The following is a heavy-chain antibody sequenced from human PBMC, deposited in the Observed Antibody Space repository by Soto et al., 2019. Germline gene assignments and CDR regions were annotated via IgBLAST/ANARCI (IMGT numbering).Heavy chain of an antibody. CDR3: ARSYCSGGSCYRRWFDP. CDR2: IYHSGST. D-gene: IGHD2-15*01. Sequence: KTSETLSLTCAVPGGSISSGGYSWSWIRQPPGKGLEWIGYIYHSGSTYYNPSLKSRVTISVDRSKNQFSLKLSSVTAADTAVYYCARSYCSGGSCYRRWFDPWGQGTLVTVSS. J-gene: IGHJ5*02. V-gene: IGHV4-30-2*01. CDR1: GGSISSGGYS.